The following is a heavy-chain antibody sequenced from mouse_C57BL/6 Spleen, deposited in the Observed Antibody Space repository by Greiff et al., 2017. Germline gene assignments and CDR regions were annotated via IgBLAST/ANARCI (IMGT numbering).Heavy chain of an antibody. CDR3: ASTGYGNYPFAY. V-gene: IGHV1-52*01. J-gene: IGHJ3*01. CDR2: IDPSDSET. CDR1: GYTFTSYW. Sequence: QVQLQQPGAELVRPGSSVKLSCKASGYTFTSYWMHWVKQRPIQGLEWIGNIDPSDSETHYNQKFKDKATLTVDKSSSTAYMQLSSLTSEDSAVYYCASTGYGNYPFAYWGQGTLVTVSA. D-gene: IGHD2-1*01.